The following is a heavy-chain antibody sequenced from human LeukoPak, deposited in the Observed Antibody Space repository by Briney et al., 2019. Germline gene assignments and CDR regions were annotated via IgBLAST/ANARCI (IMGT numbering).Heavy chain of an antibody. J-gene: IGHJ4*02. CDR1: GYTFTSYG. Sequence: EASVKVSCKASGYTFTSYGISWVRQAPGQGLEWMGWISAYNGNTNYAQKLQGRVTMTTDTSTSTAYMELRSLRSDDTAVYYCARGQGPASETGYYPPHYFDYWGQGTLVTVSS. CDR2: ISAYNGNT. D-gene: IGHD3-9*01. V-gene: IGHV1-18*01. CDR3: ARGQGPASETGYYPPHYFDY.